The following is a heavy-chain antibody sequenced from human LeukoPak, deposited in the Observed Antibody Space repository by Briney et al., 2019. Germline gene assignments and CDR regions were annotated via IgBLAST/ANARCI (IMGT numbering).Heavy chain of an antibody. CDR2: IKQDGSEK. V-gene: IGHV3-7*01. J-gene: IGHJ4*02. CDR3: ARGIWIMGNPDSYFDS. D-gene: IGHD7-27*01. Sequence: GGSLRLSCAALGFTFSSYWMSWVRQAPGKGLEWVANIKQDGSEKYYVDSVKGRFTISRDNAKNSLYLQMNSLRAEDTAVYSCARGIWIMGNPDSYFDSWGQGTLVTVSS. CDR1: GFTFSSYW.